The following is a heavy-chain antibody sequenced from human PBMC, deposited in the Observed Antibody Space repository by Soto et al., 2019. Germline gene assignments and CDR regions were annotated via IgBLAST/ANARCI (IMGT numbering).Heavy chain of an antibody. V-gene: IGHV3-53*01. D-gene: IGHD3-16*01. Sequence: GGSLRLSCAVSGFTVRSNYMNWVRQAPGKGLEWVSTIYSSGNTYYADSVKGRFTISRDDPKNTLYLQMHSLRAEDTGVYFCARVSSPFGYWGQGTLVTVS. CDR1: GFTVRSNY. J-gene: IGHJ1*01. CDR2: IYSSGNT. CDR3: ARVSSPFGY.